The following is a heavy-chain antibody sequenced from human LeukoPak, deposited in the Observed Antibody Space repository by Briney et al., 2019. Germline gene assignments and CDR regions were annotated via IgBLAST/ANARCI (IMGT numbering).Heavy chain of an antibody. CDR1: GCTFSSYA. Sequence: SVKVSCKCSGCTFSSYANSWVRQPHGPGLGWMGGVILIFGTANYAQTFQGRVTITADESTNTAYIELSSPRAEDTAGDYCARPGYPAQNYFDYWGDGNLFTASS. V-gene: IGHV1-69*13. J-gene: IGHJ4*01. CDR2: VILIFGTA. CDR3: ARPGYPAQNYFDY. D-gene: IGHD5-12*01.